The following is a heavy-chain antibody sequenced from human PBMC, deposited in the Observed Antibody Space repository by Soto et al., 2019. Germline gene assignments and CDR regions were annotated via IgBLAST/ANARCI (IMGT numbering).Heavy chain of an antibody. CDR2: TYYRSQWYS. Sequence: SQTLSLTCAISGGSVSANGVAWNWLRQSPSRGLEWLGRTYYRSQWYSHYAVPVQGRLTVNLDTSTNQFSLQLNSVTPEDTAVYYCARGAHSAFDYWGLGTLGTVSS. D-gene: IGHD2-21*01. CDR3: ARGAHSAFDY. CDR1: GGSVSANGVA. J-gene: IGHJ4*02. V-gene: IGHV6-1*01.